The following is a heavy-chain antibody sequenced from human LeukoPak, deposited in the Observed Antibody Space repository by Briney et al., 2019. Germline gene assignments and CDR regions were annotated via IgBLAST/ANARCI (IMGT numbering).Heavy chain of an antibody. Sequence: PGGSLRLSCAASRFTFSSYEMNWFRQAPGKGLEWVSSISSSSSYIYYADSVKGRFTISRDNAKNSLYLQMNSLRAEDTAVYYCARDCRSTSCYEGAFDIWGQGTMVTVSS. CDR2: ISSSSSYI. J-gene: IGHJ3*02. CDR3: ARDCRSTSCYEGAFDI. V-gene: IGHV3-21*01. CDR1: RFTFSSYE. D-gene: IGHD2-2*01.